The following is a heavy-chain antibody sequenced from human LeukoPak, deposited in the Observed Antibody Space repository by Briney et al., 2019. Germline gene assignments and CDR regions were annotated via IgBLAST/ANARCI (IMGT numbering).Heavy chain of an antibody. CDR3: ARGSPHYGFWSGYSEPNNLFDY. Sequence: ASVKVSFKASGYTFTSYYMHWVRQAPGQGREWMGLINPSGGSTSYAQKFQGRVTMTRDTSTSTVYMELSSLRSEDTAVYYCARGSPHYGFWSGYSEPNNLFDYWGQGTLVTVSS. V-gene: IGHV1-46*01. CDR1: GYTFTSYY. D-gene: IGHD3-3*01. J-gene: IGHJ4*02. CDR2: INPSGGST.